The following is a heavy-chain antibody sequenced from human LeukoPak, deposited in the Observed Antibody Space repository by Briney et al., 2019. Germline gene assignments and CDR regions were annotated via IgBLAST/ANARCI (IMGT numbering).Heavy chain of an antibody. CDR2: IYHSGST. Sequence: LRLSCAASGFTFSSYAMSWVRQAPGKGLEWIGSIYHSGSTYYNPSLKSRVTISVGTSKNQFSLKLSSVTAADTAVYYCARATYYYDSSGYWTLEFDFDIWGQGTMVTVSS. J-gene: IGHJ3*02. V-gene: IGHV4-38-2*01. CDR1: GFTFSSYA. CDR3: ARATYYYDSSGYWTLEFDFDI. D-gene: IGHD3-22*01.